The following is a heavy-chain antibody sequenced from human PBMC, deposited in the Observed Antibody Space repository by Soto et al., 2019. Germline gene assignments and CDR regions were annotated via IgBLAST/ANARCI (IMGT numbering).Heavy chain of an antibody. J-gene: IGHJ4*02. D-gene: IGHD1-1*01. Sequence: EVQLVESGGGLVKPGGTLRHSCAVAGFTFSSCTMNWVRQAPGKGLEWVSSISSSGSMYYADSVKGRFTISRDNAKNSLYLQMNSLRAEDTAVYYCARKLQPVVRREYDYWGQGTLVTVSS. CDR1: GFTFSSCT. CDR2: ISSSGSM. V-gene: IGHV3-21*01. CDR3: ARKLQPVVRREYDY.